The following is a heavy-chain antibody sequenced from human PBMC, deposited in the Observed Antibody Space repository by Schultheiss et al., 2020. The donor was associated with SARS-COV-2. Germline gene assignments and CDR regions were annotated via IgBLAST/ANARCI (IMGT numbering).Heavy chain of an antibody. CDR1: GGSFSGSY. J-gene: IGHJ5*02. D-gene: IGHD3-3*01. CDR2: INYSGST. CDR3: ARYYYDGTGDNWFDP. Sequence: SETLSLTCAVYGGSFSGSYWSWIRQPPGKGLEWIGEINYSGSTNYNPSLKSRVTISVDTSKNQFSLHLSSVTAADTAVYYCARYYYDGTGDNWFDPWGQGIQVTVSS. V-gene: IGHV4-34*01.